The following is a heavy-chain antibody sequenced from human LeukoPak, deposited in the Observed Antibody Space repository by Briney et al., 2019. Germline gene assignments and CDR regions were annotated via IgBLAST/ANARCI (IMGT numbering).Heavy chain of an antibody. CDR1: GASISGRGYY. J-gene: IGHJ4*02. D-gene: IGHD1-26*01. CDR2: IYSSGST. CDR3: AKSGGYGLIDY. Sequence: SETLSLTCTVSGASISGRGYYWGWIRQPPGKGLEGIGSIYSSGSTYYNSSLQSRVTISIETSKNQISLRLNSVTAADTAMYYCAKSGGYGLIDYWAQGTLVSVSS. V-gene: IGHV4-39*01.